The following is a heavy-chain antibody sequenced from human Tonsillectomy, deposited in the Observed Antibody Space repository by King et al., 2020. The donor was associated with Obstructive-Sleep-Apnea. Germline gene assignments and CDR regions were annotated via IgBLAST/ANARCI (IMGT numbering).Heavy chain of an antibody. CDR3: ANQCGGDCSVDY. D-gene: IGHD2-21*02. CDR2: IGHDGSNK. V-gene: IGHV3-30*02. CDR1: GITFTKYG. J-gene: IGHJ4*02. Sequence: VQLVESGGGVVQPGRSLRLSCVVSGITFTKYGMHWVRQVPGKGLEWGAFIGHDGSNKYYADSVKGRFTISRDNSRNTLYLQMNTLRAEDTAVYHCANQCGGDCSVDYWGQRTQVTVSS.